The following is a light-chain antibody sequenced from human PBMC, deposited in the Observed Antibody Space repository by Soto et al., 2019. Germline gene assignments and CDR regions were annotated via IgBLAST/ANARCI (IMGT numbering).Light chain of an antibody. V-gene: IGKV1-39*01. CDR2: GAS. Sequence: DIQMPQSPSSLSASVGDRVPITCRASQSISNYLNWYQRKPGKAPKLLIYGASSLQSGVPSRFSGSGSGTDFILTISSLQPEEFATYYCLHHHNFPITVGQGTRLEIK. CDR1: QSISNY. CDR3: LHHHNFPIT. J-gene: IGKJ5*01.